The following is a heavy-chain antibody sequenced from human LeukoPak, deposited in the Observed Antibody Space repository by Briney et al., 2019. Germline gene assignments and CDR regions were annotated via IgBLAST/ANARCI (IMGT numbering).Heavy chain of an antibody. D-gene: IGHD3-10*01. J-gene: IGHJ4*02. CDR1: GGSISSSSYY. Sequence: SETLSLTCTVSGGSISSSSYYWGWIRRPPGKGLEWIGSIYYSGSTYYNPSLKSRVTISVDTSKNQFSLKLSSVTAADTAVYYCARSITMVRGVISPFDYWGQGTLVTVSS. CDR3: ARSITMVRGVISPFDY. V-gene: IGHV4-39*01. CDR2: IYYSGST.